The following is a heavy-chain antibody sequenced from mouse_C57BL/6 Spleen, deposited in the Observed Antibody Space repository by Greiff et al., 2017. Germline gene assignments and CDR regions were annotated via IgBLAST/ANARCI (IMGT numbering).Heavy chain of an antibody. J-gene: IGHJ4*01. Sequence: QVQLKQPGAELVMPGASVKLSCKASGYTFTSYWMHWVKQRPGQGLEWIGEIDPSDSYTNYNQKFKGKSTLTVDKSSSTAYMQLSSLTSEDSAVYYCARMVSNYAMDDWGQGTSVTVSS. CDR2: IDPSDSYT. D-gene: IGHD2-2*01. V-gene: IGHV1-69*01. CDR3: ARMVSNYAMDD. CDR1: GYTFTSYW.